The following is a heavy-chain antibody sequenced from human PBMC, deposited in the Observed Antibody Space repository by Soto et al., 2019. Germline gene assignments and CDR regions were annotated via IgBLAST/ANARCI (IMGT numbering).Heavy chain of an antibody. CDR3: AKDQIGIAATGIFDY. CDR1: GFTFSSYA. Sequence: GGSLRLSCAASGFTFSSYAMSWVRQAPGKGLEGVSAISGSGGSTYYADSVKGRFTISRDNSKNTLYLQMNSLRAEDTAVYYCAKDQIGIAATGIFDYWGQGTLVTVSS. J-gene: IGHJ4*02. D-gene: IGHD6-13*01. CDR2: ISGSGGST. V-gene: IGHV3-23*01.